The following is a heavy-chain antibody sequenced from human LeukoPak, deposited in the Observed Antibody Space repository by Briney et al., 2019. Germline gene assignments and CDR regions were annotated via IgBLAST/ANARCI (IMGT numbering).Heavy chain of an antibody. CDR2: ISSSSSTI. CDR3: ARDRRKFDY. J-gene: IGHJ4*02. V-gene: IGHV3-48*04. Sequence: GGSLRLSCAASGLTFSSYSMNWVRQAPGKGLEWVSYISSSSSTIYYADSVKGRFTISRDDAKNSLYLQMNSLRAEDTAVYYCARDRRKFDYWGQGTLVTVPS. CDR1: GLTFSSYS.